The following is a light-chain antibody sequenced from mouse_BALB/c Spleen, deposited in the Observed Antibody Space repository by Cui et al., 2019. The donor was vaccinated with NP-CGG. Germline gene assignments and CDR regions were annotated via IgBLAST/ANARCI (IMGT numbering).Light chain of an antibody. CDR3: VLWHSKHWV. CDR1: TGAVTTSNY. Sequence: QAAVSHASALTTSPGETVTLTCRSSTGAVTTSNYANWVQEKPDHLFTGLIGGTNNRAPGVPARFSGSLIGDRAALTITGAQTEDEAIYFCVLWHSKHWVFGGGTKLTVL. J-gene: IGLJ1*01. V-gene: IGLV1*01. CDR2: GTN.